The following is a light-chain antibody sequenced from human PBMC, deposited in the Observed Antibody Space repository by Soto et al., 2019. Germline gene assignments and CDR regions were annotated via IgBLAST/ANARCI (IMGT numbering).Light chain of an antibody. J-gene: IGKJ5*01. CDR1: QSVSTY. V-gene: IGKV3-11*01. Sequence: EVVLTQSPATLSLSPVERATLSCRASQSVSTYLAWYQQKPGQAPRLLIYDASNRATGIPARFSGSGSATDFTLTISSLEPEDFAVYYCQQRSSWITFGQGTRLVIK. CDR3: QQRSSWIT. CDR2: DAS.